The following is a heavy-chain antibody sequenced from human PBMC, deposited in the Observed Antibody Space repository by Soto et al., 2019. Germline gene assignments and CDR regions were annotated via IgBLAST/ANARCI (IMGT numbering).Heavy chain of an antibody. Sequence: EVQLVESGGGIVQPGGSLRLSCAASGFTFSSYWMHWVRQAPGKGLVWVSRINSDGSRTSYADSAKGRFTISRDNAKNTVYLQMNRLSAADTAVYYCARGDGDYYVGTGYLGSHWGQGTLVTVSS. CDR2: INSDGSRT. CDR1: GFTFSSYW. J-gene: IGHJ4*02. CDR3: ARGDGDYYVGTGYLGSH. V-gene: IGHV3-74*01. D-gene: IGHD3-10*02.